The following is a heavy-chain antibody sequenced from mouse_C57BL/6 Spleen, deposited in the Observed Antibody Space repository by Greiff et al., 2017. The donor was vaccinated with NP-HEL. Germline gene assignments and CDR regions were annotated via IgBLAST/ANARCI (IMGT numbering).Heavy chain of an antibody. J-gene: IGHJ2*01. CDR2: IYPGDGDT. CDR1: GYAFSSYW. CDR3: ARGADGDEGYFDY. Sequence: QVQLQQSGAELVKPGASVKISCKASGYAFSSYWMNWVKQRPGKGLEWIGQIYPGDGDTTYNGKFKGKATLTADKSSSTAYMQLSSLTSEDSAVYFGARGADGDEGYFDYWGQGTTLTVSS. V-gene: IGHV1-80*01. D-gene: IGHD3-3*01.